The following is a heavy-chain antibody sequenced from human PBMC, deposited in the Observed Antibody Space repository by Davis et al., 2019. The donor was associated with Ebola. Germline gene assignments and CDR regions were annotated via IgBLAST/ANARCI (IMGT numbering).Heavy chain of an antibody. CDR1: GFTFRSYT. J-gene: IGHJ3*02. CDR2: IGTRGDPT. Sequence: GESLKISCAAPGFTFRSYTMNWVRQAPGQGLERVSYIGTRGDPTVYADSVKGRFTVSRDDANNSLSLLMNSLRDEDTAIYYCVRDYLFALDIWGQGTMVTVSS. CDR3: VRDYLFALDI. V-gene: IGHV3-48*02.